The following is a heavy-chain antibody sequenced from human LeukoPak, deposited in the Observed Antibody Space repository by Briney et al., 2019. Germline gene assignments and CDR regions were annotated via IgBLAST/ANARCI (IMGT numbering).Heavy chain of an antibody. Sequence: SETLSLTRTVSGGSISSYYWSWIRQPPGKGLEWIGYIYYSGSTNYNPSLKSRVTISVDTSKNQFSLKLSSVTAADTAVYYCARAFTIPSLSGMPNAFDIWGQGTMVTVSS. CDR1: GGSISSYY. J-gene: IGHJ3*02. CDR2: IYYSGST. CDR3: ARAFTIPSLSGMPNAFDI. D-gene: IGHD1-26*01. V-gene: IGHV4-59*01.